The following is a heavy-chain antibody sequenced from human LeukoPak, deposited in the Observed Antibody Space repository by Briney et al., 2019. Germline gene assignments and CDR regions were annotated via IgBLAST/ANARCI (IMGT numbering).Heavy chain of an antibody. V-gene: IGHV6-1*01. CDR1: GDSVSSNSAA. CDR3: ARDPHGSGYYYINWFDP. D-gene: IGHD3-22*01. Sequence: SQTLSLTCAISGDSVSSNSAAWNWIRQSPSRGLEWLGRTYYRSKWYNDYAVSVKSRITINPDTSKNQFSLQQNSVTPEDTAVYYCARDPHGSGYYYINWFDPWGQGTLVTVSS. CDR2: TYYRSKWYN. J-gene: IGHJ5*02.